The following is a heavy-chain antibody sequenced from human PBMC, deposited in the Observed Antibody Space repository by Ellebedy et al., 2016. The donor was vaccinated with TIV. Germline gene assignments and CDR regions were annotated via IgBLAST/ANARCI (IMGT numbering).Heavy chain of an antibody. Sequence: AASVKVSCKASGYTFTNYAMHWVRQAPGQRLEWMGWINAGNGNTKYSQKFQGRFTITRETSASTAYIELSRLRSKATAVYYCARVYGAFNWFDPWGQGTLVTVSS. CDR2: INAGNGNT. J-gene: IGHJ5*02. D-gene: IGHD3-10*01. CDR1: GYTFTNYA. CDR3: ARVYGAFNWFDP. V-gene: IGHV1-3*01.